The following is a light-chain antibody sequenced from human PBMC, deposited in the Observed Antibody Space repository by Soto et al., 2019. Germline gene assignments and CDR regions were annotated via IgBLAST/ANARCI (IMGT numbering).Light chain of an antibody. CDR3: AAWDVSLKGFV. V-gene: IGLV1-40*01. CDR2: DNH. CDR1: SSNIGAGYD. Sequence: QSALTQPPSVSGAPGQRVTISCTGSSSNIGAGYDVHWYQQLPGTAPQLLISDNHRRPSGVPDRFSGSKSGTSASLAISGLQSEDEATYFCAAWDVSLKGFVFGTGTKVTVL. J-gene: IGLJ1*01.